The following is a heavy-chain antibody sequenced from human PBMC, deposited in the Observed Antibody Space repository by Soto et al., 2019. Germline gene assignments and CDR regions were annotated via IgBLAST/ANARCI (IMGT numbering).Heavy chain of an antibody. CDR3: ARGRSYSSSWYGGFFDY. J-gene: IGHJ4*02. Sequence: QVQLVESGGGVVQPGRSLRLSCAASGFTFSSYAMHWVRQAPGKGLEWVAVISYDGSNKYYADSVKGRFTISRDNSKNTLYLQMNSLRAEDTAVYYCARGRSYSSSWYGGFFDYWGQGTLVTVSS. V-gene: IGHV3-30-3*01. CDR1: GFTFSSYA. CDR2: ISYDGSNK. D-gene: IGHD6-13*01.